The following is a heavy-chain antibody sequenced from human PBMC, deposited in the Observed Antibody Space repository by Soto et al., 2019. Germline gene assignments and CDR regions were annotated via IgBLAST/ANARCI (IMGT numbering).Heavy chain of an antibody. CDR1: GGSISSGDYY. CDR2: IYYSGTT. D-gene: IGHD4-17*01. Sequence: QVQLQESGPGLVEPSQTLSLICTVSGGSISSGDYYWSWIRQLPGKGLEWIGYIYYSGTTFHNPSLKSRVSISVDTSKNLFPLTLSSMTAADTAVYYCARTSGDYGLSKYFQHWGQGTLVTVSS. CDR3: ARTSGDYGLSKYFQH. J-gene: IGHJ1*01. V-gene: IGHV4-31*03.